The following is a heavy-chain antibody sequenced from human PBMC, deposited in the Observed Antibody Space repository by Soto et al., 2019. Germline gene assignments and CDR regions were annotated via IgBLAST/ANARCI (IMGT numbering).Heavy chain of an antibody. V-gene: IGHV3-30*02. CDR2: IRYDGRNE. D-gene: IGHD3-22*01. CDR3: ARGDRWLDPGAFDF. J-gene: IGHJ3*01. CDR1: GITLSYYV. Sequence: PGGSLRLSWAASGITLSYYVMSGVRQAPGKGLEWVATIRYDGRNEDYADSVNGRFTISRDISKKTLYLQMNSLRTEDTAVYYCARGDRWLDPGAFDFWGQGTMVTVSS.